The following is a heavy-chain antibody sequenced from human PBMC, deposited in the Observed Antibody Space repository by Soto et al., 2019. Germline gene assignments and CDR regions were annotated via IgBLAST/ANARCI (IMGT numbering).Heavy chain of an antibody. CDR3: ARDSGGWPDGNFDY. J-gene: IGHJ4*02. D-gene: IGHD5-12*01. CDR1: GFTFSNYA. Sequence: QVQLVESGGGVVQPGRSLRLSCAASGFTFSNYAMHWVRQAPGKGLEWVAVISDAGSNEYYADSVKGRFTISRDNSKNTLYLQMNNLRGEDTAVSYCARDSGGWPDGNFDYWGQGTLVTVSS. CDR2: ISDAGSNE. V-gene: IGHV3-30-3*01.